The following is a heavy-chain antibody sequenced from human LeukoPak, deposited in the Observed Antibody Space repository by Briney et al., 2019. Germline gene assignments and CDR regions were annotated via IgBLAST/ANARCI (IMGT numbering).Heavy chain of an antibody. D-gene: IGHD2-15*01. J-gene: IGHJ4*02. CDR1: GYTFTYYY. V-gene: IGHV1-2*02. Sequence: ASVKVSCKASGYTFTYYYMHWVRQAPGQGLEWMGGINPYSGDTNYAQKFQGRVTMTTDTSITTAYMDLSRLKSDDTAVYYCARASVENTLRIDDYWGQGTLVTVSS. CDR3: ARASVENTLRIDDY. CDR2: INPYSGDT.